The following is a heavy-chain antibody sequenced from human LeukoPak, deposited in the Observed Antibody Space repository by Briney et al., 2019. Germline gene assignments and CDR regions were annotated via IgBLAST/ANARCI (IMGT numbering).Heavy chain of an antibody. D-gene: IGHD3-10*01. J-gene: IGHJ5*02. CDR1: GFIFSDHY. CDR3: TTYLQYGSGFDP. V-gene: IGHV3-15*01. Sequence: KTGGSLRLSCAASGFIFSDHYMDWVRQAPGKGLEWVGRIKSKTDGGTTDYAAPVKGRFTISGDGSKNTLYLQMNSLKTEDTAMYYCTTYLQYGSGFDPWGQGTLVTVSS. CDR2: IKSKTDGGTT.